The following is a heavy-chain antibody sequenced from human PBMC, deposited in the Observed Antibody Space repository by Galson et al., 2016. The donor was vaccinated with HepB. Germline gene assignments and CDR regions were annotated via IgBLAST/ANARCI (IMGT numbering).Heavy chain of an antibody. CDR1: GFTFRRYH. CDR3: ARDGGGTGGYYYYAMDV. CDR2: IGIAGET. V-gene: IGHV3-13*01. J-gene: IGHJ6*02. D-gene: IGHD1-14*01. Sequence: SLRLSCAASGFTFRRYHMPWVRHVTGKGLEWVAAIGIAGETYYPGCVKGRFPISRENAKNSLYLQMNSLRDEDTAVYYCARDGGGTGGYYYYAMDVWGQGTTVTVSS.